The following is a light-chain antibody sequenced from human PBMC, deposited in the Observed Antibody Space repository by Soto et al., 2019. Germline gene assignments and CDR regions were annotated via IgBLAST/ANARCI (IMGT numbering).Light chain of an antibody. V-gene: IGLV1-51*01. CDR2: DNN. CDR1: SADIGNHY. Sequence: QSVLTQPPSVSAAPGQKVTISCFGTSADIGNHYVSWYQHLPGTAPKLIIYDNNKRPSGIPDRFSASKSGTSATLDITGLQTGDEADYYCGTWDSGLNIGLFGGRTKLTVL. CDR3: GTWDSGLNIGL. J-gene: IGLJ2*01.